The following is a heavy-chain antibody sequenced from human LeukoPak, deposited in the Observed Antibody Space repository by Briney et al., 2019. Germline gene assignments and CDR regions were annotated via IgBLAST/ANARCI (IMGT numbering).Heavy chain of an antibody. CDR2: IHTSGST. V-gene: IGHV4-4*07. Sequence: SETLSLTCTVSGGSITTHYWSWIRHPARRGLEWMGRIHTSGSTNYNPSLEGRATMSLDTSKNQFSLHLSSVTAADTALYYCARNLGYNWFGPWGQGTLVTVSS. CDR1: GGSITTHY. D-gene: IGHD1-26*01. CDR3: ARNLGYNWFGP. J-gene: IGHJ5*02.